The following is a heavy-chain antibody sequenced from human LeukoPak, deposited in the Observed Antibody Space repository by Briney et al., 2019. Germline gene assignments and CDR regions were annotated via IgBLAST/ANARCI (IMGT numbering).Heavy chain of an antibody. V-gene: IGHV4-59*08. D-gene: IGHD6-13*01. CDR2: VYYSGST. CDR1: GDSITSYY. Sequence: PSETLSLTCIVSGDSITSYYCSWIRQPPGKGLEWIGYVYYSGSTSYNPSLKSRVTVSVDTSKKQFSLRLSSVTAADTALYYCARKGSNWSTQFDYWGQGSLVTVSS. J-gene: IGHJ4*02. CDR3: ARKGSNWSTQFDY.